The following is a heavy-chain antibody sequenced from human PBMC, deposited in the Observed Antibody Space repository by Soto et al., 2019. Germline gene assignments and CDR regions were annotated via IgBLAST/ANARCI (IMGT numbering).Heavy chain of an antibody. V-gene: IGHV1-46*01. J-gene: IGHJ4*02. CDR3: AKDLSYYTRYFDY. Sequence: ASVKVSCKASGYTFTSYYIHWVRQAPGVGLEWMALIKPGGSYTTYAQKFQGRVTLTSDTSTSAVYMELSSLTSDDTAVYYCAKDLSYYTRYFDYRGQGTVWTVSS. D-gene: IGHD3-10*01. CDR2: IKPGGSYT. CDR1: GYTFTSYY.